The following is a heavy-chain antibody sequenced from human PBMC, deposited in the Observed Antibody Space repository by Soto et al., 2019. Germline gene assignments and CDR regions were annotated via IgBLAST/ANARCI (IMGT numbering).Heavy chain of an antibody. CDR2: IIPIFGTA. CDR1: GGTFSSYA. D-gene: IGHD5-12*01. Sequence: QVQLVQSGAEVQKPGSSVKVSCKASGGTFSSYAISWVRQAPGQGLEWMGGIIPIFGTANYAQKFQGRVTITADESTSTAYMELSSLRSEDTAVYYCARGDGYVEALGWGTDYWGQGTLVTVSS. J-gene: IGHJ4*02. V-gene: IGHV1-69*01. CDR3: ARGDGYVEALGWGTDY.